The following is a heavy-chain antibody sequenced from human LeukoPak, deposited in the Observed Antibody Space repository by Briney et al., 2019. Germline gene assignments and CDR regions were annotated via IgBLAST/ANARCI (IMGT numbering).Heavy chain of an antibody. Sequence: GGSLRLSCAASGFTISNYWMWWVRQAPGKGLEWVSRINSDGSTINDADSVKGRLTISRDNAKNTLFLQMNSLRAEDTAVFYCVRDERDGEVGAPFDYWGQGTLVTVSS. D-gene: IGHD1-26*01. CDR3: VRDERDGEVGAPFDY. V-gene: IGHV3-74*01. CDR2: INSDGSTI. J-gene: IGHJ4*02. CDR1: GFTISNYW.